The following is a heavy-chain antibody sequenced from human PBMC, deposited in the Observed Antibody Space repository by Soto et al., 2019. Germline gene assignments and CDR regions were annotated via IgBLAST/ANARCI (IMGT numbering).Heavy chain of an antibody. J-gene: IGHJ6*02. CDR2: ISGSGGST. Sequence: GGSLRLSCAASGFTFSSYAMSWVRRAPGKGLERVSAISGSGGSTYYADSVKGRFTISRDNSKNTLYLQMNSLRAEDTAVYYCAKAPPLHYYDFWSGPLGLDYYGMDVWGQGTTVTVSS. V-gene: IGHV3-23*01. CDR3: AKAPPLHYYDFWSGPLGLDYYGMDV. CDR1: GFTFSSYA. D-gene: IGHD3-3*01.